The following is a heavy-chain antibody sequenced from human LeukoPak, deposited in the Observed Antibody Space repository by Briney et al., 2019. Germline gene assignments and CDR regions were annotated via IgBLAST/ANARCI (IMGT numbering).Heavy chain of an antibody. CDR2: IYYSGST. V-gene: IGHV4-59*08. CDR3: ARHQGQPRAFDY. J-gene: IGHJ4*02. Sequence: SSETLSLTCTVSGGSISSYYWSWIRQPPGKGLEWIGYIYYSGSTHYNPSLKSRVTISVDTSKNQFSLKLSSVTAADTAVYYCARHQGQPRAFDYWGQGTLVTVSS. CDR1: GGSISSYY.